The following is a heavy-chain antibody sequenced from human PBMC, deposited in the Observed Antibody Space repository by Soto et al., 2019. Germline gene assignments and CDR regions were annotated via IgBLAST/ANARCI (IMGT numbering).Heavy chain of an antibody. CDR3: ASKFSSGSFQYFDT. Sequence: QVILLQSGAEVRKPGASVKVSCKASGHTFTRNFMHWVRQAPGQGLEWMGVINPDGDVTTYAHKLRGRVTLTRDVSTSIFNMELSSLRSEDTAVYYCASKFSSGSFQYFDTWGQGSLIIVSS. D-gene: IGHD1-26*01. CDR2: INPDGDVT. J-gene: IGHJ4*02. V-gene: IGHV1-46*04. CDR1: GHTFTRNF.